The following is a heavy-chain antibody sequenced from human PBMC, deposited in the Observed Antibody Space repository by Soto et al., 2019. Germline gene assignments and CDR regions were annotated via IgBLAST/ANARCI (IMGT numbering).Heavy chain of an antibody. V-gene: IGHV3-48*03. CDR2: INGNGTTT. CDR1: GFTFSRYE. D-gene: IGHD3-3*01. J-gene: IGHJ6*02. Sequence: PGGSLRLSCVVSGFTFSRYEMNWVRQAPGKGLEWISYINGNGTTTYYGASVKGRFTISRDNAKNSLYLQMNGLRADDSALYYCGRDFRRFFKWPTQGYHYFGMDAWGRGTTVTVSS. CDR3: GRDFRRFFKWPTQGYHYFGMDA.